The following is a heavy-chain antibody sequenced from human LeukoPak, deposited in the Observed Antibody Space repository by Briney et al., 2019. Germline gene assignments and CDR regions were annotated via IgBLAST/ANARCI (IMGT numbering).Heavy chain of an antibody. CDR2: VYHSGST. J-gene: IGHJ4*02. D-gene: IGHD4-23*01. CDR3: ARVSDDEHGGNSGAIYFES. V-gene: IGHV4-38-2*02. Sequence: SETLSLTCTVSGFSIMSTFYWGWIRQSPGKGLEWIGNVYHSGSTYSNPSLRSRVTISVDTSKNQFSLKLSSVTAADTAVYYCARVSDDEHGGNSGAIYFESWGQGTVVTVSS. CDR1: GFSIMSTFY.